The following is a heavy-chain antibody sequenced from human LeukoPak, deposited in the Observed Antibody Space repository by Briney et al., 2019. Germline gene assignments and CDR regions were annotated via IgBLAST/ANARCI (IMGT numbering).Heavy chain of an antibody. Sequence: SETLSLTCAVYGGSFSGYYWSWIRQPPGKGLEWIGEINHSGSTNYNPSLKSRVTISLDTSKNQFSLTLSSLTAADTAVYYCARGRGGNSGDNWGQGTLVTVSS. V-gene: IGHV4-34*01. CDR3: ARGRGGNSGDN. CDR1: GGSFSGYY. CDR2: INHSGST. J-gene: IGHJ4*02. D-gene: IGHD4-23*01.